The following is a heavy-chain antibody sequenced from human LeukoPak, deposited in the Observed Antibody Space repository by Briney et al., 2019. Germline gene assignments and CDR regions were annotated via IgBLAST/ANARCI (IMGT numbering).Heavy chain of an antibody. CDR3: TRRYCSGGSCLDY. CDR1: GFTFSGSA. Sequence: GGSLKLSCAASGFTFSGSAMHWVRQASGKGLEWVGRIRSKANSYATAYAASVKGRFTISRDDSKNTAYLQMNSLKTEDTAVYYCTRRYCSGGSCLDYWGQGTLVTVSS. D-gene: IGHD2-15*01. CDR2: IRSKANSYAT. V-gene: IGHV3-73*01. J-gene: IGHJ4*02.